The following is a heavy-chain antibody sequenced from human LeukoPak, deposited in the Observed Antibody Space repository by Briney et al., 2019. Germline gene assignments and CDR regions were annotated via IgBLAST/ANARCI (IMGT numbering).Heavy chain of an antibody. CDR1: GFTFSSYW. Sequence: GGSLRLPCAASGFTFSSYWMHWVRQAPGKGLVWVSQINTDGTSTGYADSVKGRFTISRDNAKNTLYLQMNSLRADDTAVYFCARDLLRGVSDYWGQGTLVTVSS. V-gene: IGHV3-74*01. CDR3: ARDLLRGVSDY. J-gene: IGHJ4*02. CDR2: INTDGTST. D-gene: IGHD3-10*01.